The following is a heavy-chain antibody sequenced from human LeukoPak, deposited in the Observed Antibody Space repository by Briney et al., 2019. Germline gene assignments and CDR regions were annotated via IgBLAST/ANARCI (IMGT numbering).Heavy chain of an antibody. CDR3: ARDRCNSTSCYKVGIYYYYYMDV. CDR1: GFTFSSYG. V-gene: IGHV3-33*08. Sequence: GGSLRLSCVASGFTFSSYGMHWVRQAPGKGLEWVAVMSSDGSNKYYADSVKGRFTISRDNSKNTLYLQMNSLRAEDTAVYYCARDRCNSTSCYKVGIYYYYYMDVWGKGTTVTVSS. D-gene: IGHD2-2*02. CDR2: MSSDGSNK. J-gene: IGHJ6*03.